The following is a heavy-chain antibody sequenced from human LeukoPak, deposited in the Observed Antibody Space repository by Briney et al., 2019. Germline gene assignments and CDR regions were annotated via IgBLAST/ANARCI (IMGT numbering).Heavy chain of an antibody. CDR1: GFTFRSYA. V-gene: IGHV3-30*18. J-gene: IGHJ6*02. CDR2: ISFDGSSN. CDR3: AKSPVVTSAYGMDV. D-gene: IGHD4-23*01. Sequence: GGSLRLSCAASGFTFRSYAMHWVRQAPGKGLEWVAVISFDGSSNYYADSVKGRFTISRDNAKDTLYLQMNSLRAEDTAVYYCAKSPVVTSAYGMDVWGQGTTVTVSS.